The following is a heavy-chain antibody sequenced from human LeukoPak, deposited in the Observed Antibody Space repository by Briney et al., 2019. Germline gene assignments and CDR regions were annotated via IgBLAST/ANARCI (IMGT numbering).Heavy chain of an antibody. D-gene: IGHD6-19*01. CDR1: GFTFSNYA. J-gene: IGHJ4*02. CDR2: MSRSGSTT. CDR3: AKAPLRAVAGISDY. V-gene: IGHV3-23*01. Sequence: GGSLRLSCAASGFTFSNYAMGWVRQAPGKGLEYVSVMSRSGSTTYYADSVKGRFTISRDNSKNTLYLQMNSLRAEDTAVYYCAKAPLRAVAGISDYWGQGTLVTVSS.